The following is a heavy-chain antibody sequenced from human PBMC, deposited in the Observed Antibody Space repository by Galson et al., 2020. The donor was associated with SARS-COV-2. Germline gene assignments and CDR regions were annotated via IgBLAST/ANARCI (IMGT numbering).Heavy chain of an antibody. CDR2: KKQDGSEK. J-gene: IGHJ6*02. Sequence: GGSLRLSCAASGFTFSSYWMSWVRQAPGKGLEWVANKKQDGSEKYYVDSVKGRFTISRDNAKNSLYLQMNSLRAEDTAVYYCARDRGSGYYYYYYGMDVWGQGTTVTVSS. V-gene: IGHV3-7*03. CDR3: ARDRGSGYYYYYYGMDV. CDR1: GFTFSSYW. D-gene: IGHD3-3*01.